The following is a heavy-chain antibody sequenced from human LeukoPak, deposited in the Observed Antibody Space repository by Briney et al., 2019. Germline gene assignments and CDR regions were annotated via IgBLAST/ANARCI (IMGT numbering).Heavy chain of an antibody. CDR2: TYYRSKWYN. CDR1: GDSVSSNSAA. V-gene: IGHV6-1*01. D-gene: IGHD6-19*01. Sequence: SQTLSLTCAISGDSVSSNSAAWNWIRQSPSRGLEWLVRTYYRSKWYNDYAVSVKSRITINPDTSKNQFSLQLNSVTPEDTAVYYCARDSGWYGGYYYYYYGMDVWGQGTTVTVSS. CDR3: ARDSGWYGGYYYYYYGMDV. J-gene: IGHJ6*02.